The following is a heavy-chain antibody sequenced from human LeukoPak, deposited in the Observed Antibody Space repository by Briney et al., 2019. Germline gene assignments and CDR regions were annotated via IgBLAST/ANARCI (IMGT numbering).Heavy chain of an antibody. CDR1: GFTFSSYG. CDR2: ISSSSTI. Sequence: QAGGSLRLSCAASGFTFSSYGMNWVRQAPGKGLEWVSHISSSSTIYYADSVKGRFTISRDNAKNSLYLQMNSLRAEDTAMYYCARRGPTGYFDYWGQGTLVTVSS. V-gene: IGHV3-48*01. CDR3: ARRGPTGYFDY. J-gene: IGHJ4*02. D-gene: IGHD3-10*01.